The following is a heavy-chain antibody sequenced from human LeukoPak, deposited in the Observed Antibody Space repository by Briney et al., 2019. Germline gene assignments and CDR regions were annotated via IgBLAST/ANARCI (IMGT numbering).Heavy chain of an antibody. Sequence: GGSLRLSCAASGFIVSTNYMSWVRQAPGKGLEWVSLIYSVGSTYYADSVKGRFTISRDNSKNMVHPQMNSLRAEDTAVYYCARYDYGSGSFDYWGQGALVTVSS. V-gene: IGHV3-66*01. CDR2: IYSVGST. CDR1: GFIVSTNY. J-gene: IGHJ4*02. CDR3: ARYDYGSGSFDY. D-gene: IGHD3-10*01.